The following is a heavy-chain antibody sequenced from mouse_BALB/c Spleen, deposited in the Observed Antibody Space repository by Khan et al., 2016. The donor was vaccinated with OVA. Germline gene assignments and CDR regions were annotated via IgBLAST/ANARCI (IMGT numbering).Heavy chain of an antibody. CDR1: GYSFTGYF. CDR3: EGIYGDGIDY. J-gene: IGHJ2*01. CDR2: INPHIGET. D-gene: IGHD1-1*01. Sequence: EVQLQESGPELVKPGASVKISCKASGYSFTGYFMNWVIQSHGKSLEWIGRINPHIGETFYNQKFKGMATLTVDESSSTAHMELRSLTYEDSADYCCEGIYGDGIDYWGQGTTLTVSS. V-gene: IGHV1-20*01.